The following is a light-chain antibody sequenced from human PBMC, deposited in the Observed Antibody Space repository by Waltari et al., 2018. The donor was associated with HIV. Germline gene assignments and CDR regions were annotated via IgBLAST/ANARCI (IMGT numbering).Light chain of an antibody. V-gene: IGLV1-40*01. J-gene: IGLJ2*01. CDR3: QSYDSSLRASV. CDR2: NDI. Sequence: QSALTQPPSVSGAPGQRVTISCTGNRSNIGTGYFVHWYQHLPGTATKLLVYNDIHRPAGVPGRFSGSTSGTSASLVITGLQAEDEADYYCQSYDSSLRASVFGGGTKRTVL. CDR1: RSNIGTGYF.